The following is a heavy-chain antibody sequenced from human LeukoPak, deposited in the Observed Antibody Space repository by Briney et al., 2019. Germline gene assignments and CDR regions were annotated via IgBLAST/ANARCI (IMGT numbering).Heavy chain of an antibody. D-gene: IGHD2-2*01. CDR3: AKDPYQLVRSVDH. CDR2: ITGSGGST. Sequence: PGGSLSLSCAASGFTFSSYAMSGVRQAPGKGLEWVSGITGSGGSTYYADSVKGRFTISRDNSKNTVYLQMNSLRAEDTALYYCAKDPYQLVRSVDHWGQGTQVTVST. CDR1: GFTFSSYA. J-gene: IGHJ4*02. V-gene: IGHV3-23*01.